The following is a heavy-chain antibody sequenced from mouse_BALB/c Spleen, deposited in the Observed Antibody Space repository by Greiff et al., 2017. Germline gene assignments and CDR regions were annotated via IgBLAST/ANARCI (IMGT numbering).Heavy chain of an antibody. V-gene: IGHV5-12-2*01. J-gene: IGHJ1*01. CDR3: ARHYYGSSYRYFDV. Sequence: EVQRVESGGGLVQPGGSLKLSCAASGFTFSSYTMSWVRQTPEKRLEWVAYISNGGGSTYYPDTVKGRFTISRDNAKNTLYLQMSSLKSEDTAMYYCARHYYGSSYRYFDVWGAGTTVTVSS. CDR1: GFTFSSYT. D-gene: IGHD1-1*01. CDR2: ISNGGGST.